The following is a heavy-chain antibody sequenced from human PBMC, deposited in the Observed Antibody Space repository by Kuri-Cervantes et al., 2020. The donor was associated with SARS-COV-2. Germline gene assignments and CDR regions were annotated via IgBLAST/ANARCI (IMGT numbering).Heavy chain of an antibody. CDR3: ASGIAAAGTFNWFDP. J-gene: IGHJ5*02. CDR2: MYPADSDT. D-gene: IGHD6-13*01. V-gene: IGHV5-51*01. Sequence: GESLKISCKCSGYSFTNYCIAWVRQMPGKGLDWMGIMYPADSDTRNSPSFQGQVSISADKSISTAYLQWSSLKASDTAMYYCASGIAAAGTFNWFDPWGQGTLVTVSS. CDR1: GYSFTNYC.